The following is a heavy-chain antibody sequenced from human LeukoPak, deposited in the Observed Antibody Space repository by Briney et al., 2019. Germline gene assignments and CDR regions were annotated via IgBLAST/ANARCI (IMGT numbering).Heavy chain of an antibody. CDR1: GLTFSSYA. Sequence: GGSLRLSCAASGLTFSSYAMSWVRQAPGKGLEWVSAISGSGGSTYYADSVKGRFTISRDNSKNTLYLQMNSLRAEDTAVYYCAKIIVAAMPYYYGMDVWGQGTTVTVSS. J-gene: IGHJ6*02. CDR2: ISGSGGST. D-gene: IGHD2-2*01. CDR3: AKIIVAAMPYYYGMDV. V-gene: IGHV3-23*01.